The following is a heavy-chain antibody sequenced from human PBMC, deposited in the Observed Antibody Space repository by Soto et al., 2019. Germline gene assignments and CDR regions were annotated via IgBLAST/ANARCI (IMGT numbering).Heavy chain of an antibody. Sequence: ASVKVSCKASGYPFTSFGISWVRQAPGQGLEWMGWISAYNGHTNYPQKLQGRVTMTTDTSTSTAYMDLRSLRSDDTAVYYCARVVAAFGVDNFDIWGQGTMVTVSS. V-gene: IGHV1-18*01. J-gene: IGHJ3*02. CDR3: ARVVAAFGVDNFDI. CDR1: GYPFTSFG. CDR2: ISAYNGHT. D-gene: IGHD2-15*01.